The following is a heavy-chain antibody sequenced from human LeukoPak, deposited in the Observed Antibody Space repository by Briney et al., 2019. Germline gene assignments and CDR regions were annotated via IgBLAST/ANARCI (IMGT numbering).Heavy chain of an antibody. CDR3: ARDRQTSDYYYYYMDV. Sequence: SETLSLTCTVSGGSFSSYYLSWMRQPPGKGLEWIGYIYYSGSTNYNPSLKSRVTISVDPSKNKFSLKLSSVTAADTAVYYCARDRQTSDYYYYYMDVWGKGTTVTVSS. D-gene: IGHD1-1*01. CDR1: GGSFSSYY. J-gene: IGHJ6*03. V-gene: IGHV4-59*01. CDR2: IYYSGST.